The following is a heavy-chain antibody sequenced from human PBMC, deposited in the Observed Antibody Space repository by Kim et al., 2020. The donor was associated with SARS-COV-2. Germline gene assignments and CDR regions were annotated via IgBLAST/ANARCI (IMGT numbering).Heavy chain of an antibody. J-gene: IGHJ6*02. CDR1: GYSFTSYW. Sequence: GESLKISCKGSGYSFTSYWIGWVRQMPGKGLEWMGIIYPGDSDTRYSPSFQGQVTISADKSISTAYLQWSSLKASDTAMYYCARHDRLWSSDIYYGMDVWGQGTTVTVSS. CDR2: IYPGDSDT. CDR3: ARHDRLWSSDIYYGMDV. D-gene: IGHD2-21*01. V-gene: IGHV5-51*01.